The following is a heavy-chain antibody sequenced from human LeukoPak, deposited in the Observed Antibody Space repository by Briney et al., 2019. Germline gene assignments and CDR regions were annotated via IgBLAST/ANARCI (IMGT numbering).Heavy chain of an antibody. CDR2: IIPIFGTA. CDR1: GYTFTSYG. D-gene: IGHD3-22*01. Sequence: GASVKVSCKASGYTFTSYGVSWVRQAPGQGLEWMGRIIPIFGTANYAQKFQGRVTITTDESTSTAYMELSSLRSEDTAVYYCAREPRYYYDSSGYLGYWGQGTLVTVSS. V-gene: IGHV1-69*05. CDR3: AREPRYYYDSSGYLGY. J-gene: IGHJ4*02.